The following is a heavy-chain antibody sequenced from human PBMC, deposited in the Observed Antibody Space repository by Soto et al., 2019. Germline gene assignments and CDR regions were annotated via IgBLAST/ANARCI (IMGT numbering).Heavy chain of an antibody. CDR2: INPSGGST. D-gene: IGHD2-2*01. CDR1: GYTFTSYY. Sequence: QVQLVQSGAEVKKPGASVKVSCKASGYTFTSYYMHWVRQAPGQGLEWMGIINPSGGSTSYAQKFQGRVTMTRDTSTSTVYMELSSLRSEDTAMYYCARVTVVPAAQYYYYGMDVWGQGTTVTVSS. CDR3: ARVTVVPAAQYYYYGMDV. J-gene: IGHJ6*02. V-gene: IGHV1-46*01.